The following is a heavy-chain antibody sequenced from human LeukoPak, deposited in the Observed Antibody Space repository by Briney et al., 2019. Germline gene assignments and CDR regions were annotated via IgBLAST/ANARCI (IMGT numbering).Heavy chain of an antibody. CDR1: GSSISSSSYY. CDR3: ASLTPVKESDAFNI. Sequence: SETLSLTCTVSGSSISSSSYYWGWIRQPPGKGLEWIGNIYYTGSTSYTPSLKSRVTISVDTSKNQFSLKLSSVTAADTAVYYCASLTPVKESDAFNIWGQGTMVTVSS. CDR2: IYYTGST. J-gene: IGHJ3*02. V-gene: IGHV4-39*01.